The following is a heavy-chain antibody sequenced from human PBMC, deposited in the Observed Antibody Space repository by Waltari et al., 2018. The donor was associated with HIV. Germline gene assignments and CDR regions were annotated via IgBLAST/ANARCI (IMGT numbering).Heavy chain of an antibody. CDR2: IKQEGSEE. CDR3: ARDWGRY. Sequence: EVQLVESGGGLVQPGGSLRLSCAASGFTCSSYWMSWVRQAPGKGLEGVAKIKQEGSEEFYVDSVKGRFTISRDNAKNSLFLQMNSLRGEDTAVYYCARDWGRYWGQGTLVTVSS. D-gene: IGHD3-16*01. J-gene: IGHJ4*02. CDR1: GFTCSSYW. V-gene: IGHV3-7*01.